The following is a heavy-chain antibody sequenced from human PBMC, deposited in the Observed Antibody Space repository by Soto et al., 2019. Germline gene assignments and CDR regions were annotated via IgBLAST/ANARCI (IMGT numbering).Heavy chain of an antibody. Sequence: EVQLLESGGGLVQPGGSLRLSCAASGFTFSTYSMTWVRQAPGKGLEWVSTIRDSGHSTHYADSVRGRFAISRDNSKNTLFLQMNILRAEDTAVYYCARVTAQIRSSGWYGGDDIWGQGTMVTVSS. V-gene: IGHV3-23*01. CDR3: ARVTAQIRSSGWYGGDDI. CDR1: GFTFSTYS. D-gene: IGHD6-19*01. J-gene: IGHJ3*02. CDR2: IRDSGHST.